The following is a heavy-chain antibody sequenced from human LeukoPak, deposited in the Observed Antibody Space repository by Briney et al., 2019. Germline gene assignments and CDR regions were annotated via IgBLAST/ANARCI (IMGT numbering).Heavy chain of an antibody. CDR2: IKQDGSEK. CDR3: ARESQNIVVVTATHYYFDY. Sequence: PGGSLRLSCAASGFTFSSYWMSWVRQAPGKGLEWVANIKQDGSEKYYVDSVEGRFTISRDNAKNSLYLQMNSLRAEDTAVYYCARESQNIVVVTATHYYFDYWGQGTLVTVSS. D-gene: IGHD2-21*02. V-gene: IGHV3-7*03. J-gene: IGHJ4*02. CDR1: GFTFSSYW.